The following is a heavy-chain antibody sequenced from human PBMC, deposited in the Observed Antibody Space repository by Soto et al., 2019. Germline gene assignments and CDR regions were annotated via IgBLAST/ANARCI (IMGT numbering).Heavy chain of an antibody. D-gene: IGHD1-26*01. CDR2: IYYSGST. Sequence: SETLSLTCTVSCGSVSSGSYYWSWIRQPPGKGLEWIGYIYYSGSTNYNPSLKSRVTISVDTSKNQFSLKLSSVTAADTAVYYCAGWELLKGVSAFDIWGQGTMVTVSS. J-gene: IGHJ3*02. V-gene: IGHV4-61*01. CDR1: CGSVSSGSYY. CDR3: AGWELLKGVSAFDI.